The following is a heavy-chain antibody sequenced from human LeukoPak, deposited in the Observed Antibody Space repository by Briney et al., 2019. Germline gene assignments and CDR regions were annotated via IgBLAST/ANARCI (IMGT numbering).Heavy chain of an antibody. V-gene: IGHV1-2*04. J-gene: IGHJ4*02. D-gene: IGHD3-16*02. CDR3: ARGTPGSYLGY. Sequence: ASVKVSCKASGYTFTAYYMHWVRQAPGQGLEWMGWINPNSGGTNYAQKFKGWVTLTRDTSVNTTYMELSRLTSDVTAVYFCARGTPGSYLGYWGQGTLVTVSS. CDR2: INPNSGGT. CDR1: GYTFTAYY.